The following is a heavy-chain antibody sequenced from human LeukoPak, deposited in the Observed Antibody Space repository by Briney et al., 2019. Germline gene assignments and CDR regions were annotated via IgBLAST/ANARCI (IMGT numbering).Heavy chain of an antibody. CDR2: VSSNGAKT. D-gene: IGHD1-26*01. Sequence: HPGGSLRLSCAASGFTFSSYAITWVRQAPGKGLEWVSAVSSNGAKTYYADSVKGRFTISRDNSKNTLYLQMNSLRAEDTAVYYCAKLVGATIFDYWGQGTLVTVSS. J-gene: IGHJ4*02. V-gene: IGHV3-23*01. CDR3: AKLVGATIFDY. CDR1: GFTFSSYA.